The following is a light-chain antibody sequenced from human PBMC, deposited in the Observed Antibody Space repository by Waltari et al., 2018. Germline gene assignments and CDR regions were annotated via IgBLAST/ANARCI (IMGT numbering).Light chain of an antibody. CDR2: KAS. V-gene: IGKV1-5*03. CDR3: QQYGGYPWT. CDR1: QNINNW. J-gene: IGKJ1*01. Sequence: DIQMTQSPSTLSASLGDRVTITCRASQNINNWVAWYQQKPGKAPNLLLYKASSLESGVPSRFSGSGSGAEFTLTISSLQPDDSATYYCQQYGGYPWTFGQGTKVEIK.